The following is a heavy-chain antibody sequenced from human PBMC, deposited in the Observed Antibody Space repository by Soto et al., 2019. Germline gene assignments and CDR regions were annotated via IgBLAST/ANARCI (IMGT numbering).Heavy chain of an antibody. V-gene: IGHV3-11*04. Sequence: PGGSLRLSCGVSGFTFGDYYMAWIRQAPGKGLEWISYISSSGGTIYYSDSVKGRFTTSRDNAKNSLYLQMNSLRAEDTAVYYCARGHHGMDVWGQGTKVTVSS. CDR3: ARGHHGMDV. J-gene: IGHJ6*02. CDR1: GFTFGDYY. CDR2: ISSSGGTI.